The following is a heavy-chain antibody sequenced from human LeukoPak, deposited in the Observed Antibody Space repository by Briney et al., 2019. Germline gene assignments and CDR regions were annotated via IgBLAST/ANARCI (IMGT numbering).Heavy chain of an antibody. CDR1: GFTFSNYA. Sequence: GGSLRLSCAASGFTFSNYAMSWVRQAPGKGLEWVSGISGSGSSTYYADSVKGRFTISRDNSKNTLYLQMNSLRAGDTAVYYCAKRGRSSDYWGQGTLVTVSS. D-gene: IGHD3/OR15-3a*01. CDR2: ISGSGSST. J-gene: IGHJ4*02. V-gene: IGHV3-23*01. CDR3: AKRGRSSDY.